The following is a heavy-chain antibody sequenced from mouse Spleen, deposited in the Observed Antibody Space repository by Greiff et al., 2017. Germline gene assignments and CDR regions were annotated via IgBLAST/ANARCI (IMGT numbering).Heavy chain of an antibody. V-gene: IGHV5-6-4*01. Sequence: EVKLMESGGGLVKLGGSLKLSCAASGFTFSSYYMSWVRQTPEKRLEWVATISSGGGSTYYPDSVKGRFTISRDNAKNTLYLQMSSLNSEDKAVYYCARDRWFSTTAQAWFAYWGQGTLVTVSA. D-gene: IGHD1-2*01. J-gene: IGHJ3*01. CDR3: ARDRWFSTTAQAWFAY. CDR2: ISSGGGST. CDR1: GFTFSSYY.